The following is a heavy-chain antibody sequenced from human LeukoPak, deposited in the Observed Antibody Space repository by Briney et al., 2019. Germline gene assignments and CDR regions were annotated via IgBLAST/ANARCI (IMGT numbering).Heavy chain of an antibody. Sequence: SETLSLTCTVSGGSISSGDYNWSWIRQPPGKVLEWIGYIYCSGSTYYNPSLKSRVTISVDTSKNQFSLKLSSVTAADTAVYYCARGAYYPVFDYWGQGTLVTVSS. D-gene: IGHD3-10*01. V-gene: IGHV4-30-4*08. J-gene: IGHJ4*02. CDR3: ARGAYYPVFDY. CDR1: GGSISSGDYN. CDR2: IYCSGST.